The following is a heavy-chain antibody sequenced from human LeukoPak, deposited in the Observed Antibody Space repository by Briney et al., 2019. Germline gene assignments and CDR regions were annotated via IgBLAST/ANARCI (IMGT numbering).Heavy chain of an antibody. D-gene: IGHD6-13*01. CDR1: GGSISSSSYY. Sequence: PSETLSLTCTVSGGSISSSSYYWGWIRQPPGKGLEWIGSIYCSGSTYYNPSLKSRVTISVDTSKNQFSLELSSVTAADTAVYYCASANPYSSSWYTSHYYYYYGMDVWGQGTTVTVSS. J-gene: IGHJ6*02. CDR2: IYCSGST. V-gene: IGHV4-39*01. CDR3: ASANPYSSSWYTSHYYYYYGMDV.